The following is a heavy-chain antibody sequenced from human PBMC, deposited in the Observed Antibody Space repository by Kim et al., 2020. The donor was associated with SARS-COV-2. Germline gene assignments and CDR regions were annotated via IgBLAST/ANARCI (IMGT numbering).Heavy chain of an antibody. CDR1: GGSISSSSYY. J-gene: IGHJ3*02. CDR2: IYYSGST. V-gene: IGHV4-39*01. CDR3: ARYVQIRELFDILTGQDAFDI. D-gene: IGHD3-9*01. Sequence: SETLSLTCTVSGGSISSSSYYWGWIRQPPGKGLEWIGSIYYSGSTYYNPSLKSRVTISVDTSKNQFSLKLSSVTAADTAVYYCARYVQIRELFDILTGQDAFDIWGQGTMVTVSS.